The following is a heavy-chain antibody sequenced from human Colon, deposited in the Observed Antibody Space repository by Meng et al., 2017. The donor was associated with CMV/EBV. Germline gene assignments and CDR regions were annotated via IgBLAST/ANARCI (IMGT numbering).Heavy chain of an antibody. D-gene: IGHD5-18*01. Sequence: GGSLRLSCVASGLSSYNILWVRQAPGKGLEWVSFISPTSTNIFYADSVRGRFSVSRDNAQNSVYLQMNSLRAEDTAVYYCARDPKVLDTTLATGYWGQGTLVTVSS. J-gene: IGHJ4*02. V-gene: IGHV3-21*01. CDR2: ISPTSTNI. CDR1: GLSSYN. CDR3: ARDPKVLDTTLATGY.